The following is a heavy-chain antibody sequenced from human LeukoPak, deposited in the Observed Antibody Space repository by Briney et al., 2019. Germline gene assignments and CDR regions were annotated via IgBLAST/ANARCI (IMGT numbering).Heavy chain of an antibody. V-gene: IGHV1-24*01. CDR2: FDPEDGET. Sequence: ASVKVSCKVSGYTLTELSMHWVRQAPGKGLEWMGGFDPEDGETIYAQKFQGRVTMTEDTSADTAYMELSSLRSEDTAVYYCATEVVVVAAYAFDYWGQGTLVTVSS. CDR1: GYTLTELS. J-gene: IGHJ4*02. D-gene: IGHD2-15*01. CDR3: ATEVVVVAAYAFDY.